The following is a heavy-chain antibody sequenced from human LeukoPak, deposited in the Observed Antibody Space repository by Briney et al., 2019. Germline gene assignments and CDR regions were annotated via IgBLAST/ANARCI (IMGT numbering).Heavy chain of an antibody. CDR2: ISSNGRSI. CDR3: ARDTCGCGSGWHLYWYFDL. Sequence: PGGSLRLSCAASGFTFSDYAMHWVRQSPGKELEYVSAISSNGRSIHYANSVEGRFTISRDNSQNTLYLQMDGLRAEDMAVYYCARDTCGCGSGWHLYWYFDLWGRGTLVTVSS. D-gene: IGHD6-19*01. V-gene: IGHV3-64*01. CDR1: GFTFSDYA. J-gene: IGHJ2*01.